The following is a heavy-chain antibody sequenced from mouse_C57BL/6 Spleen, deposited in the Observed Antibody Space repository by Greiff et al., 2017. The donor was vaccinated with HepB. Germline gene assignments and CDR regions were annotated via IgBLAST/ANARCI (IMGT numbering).Heavy chain of an antibody. D-gene: IGHD1-1*01. Sequence: QVQLQQPGAELVKPGASVKLSCKASGYTFTSYWMHWVKQRPGRGLGWIGRIDPNSGGTKYNEKFKSKATLTVDKPSSTAYMQLSSLTSEDSAVYYCATLYYYGSSYVNYYAMDYWGQGTSVTVSS. V-gene: IGHV1-72*01. CDR2: IDPNSGGT. J-gene: IGHJ4*01. CDR1: GYTFTSYW. CDR3: ATLYYYGSSYVNYYAMDY.